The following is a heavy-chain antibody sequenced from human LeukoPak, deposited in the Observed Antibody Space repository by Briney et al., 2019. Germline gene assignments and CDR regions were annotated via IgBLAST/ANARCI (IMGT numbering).Heavy chain of an antibody. V-gene: IGHV3-11*04. CDR1: GFTFSDYY. Sequence: GGSLRLSCAASGFTFSDYYMSWIRQAPGKGLEWVSYISSSGSTIYYADSVKGRFTISRDNAKNSLYLQMNSLRAEDTAVYYCASYGSRPLRYYYMDVWGKGTTVTVSS. D-gene: IGHD6-19*01. CDR2: ISSSGSTI. J-gene: IGHJ6*03. CDR3: ASYGSRPLRYYYMDV.